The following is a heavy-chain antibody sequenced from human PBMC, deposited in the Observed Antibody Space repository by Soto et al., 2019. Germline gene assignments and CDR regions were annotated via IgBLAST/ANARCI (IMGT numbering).Heavy chain of an antibody. Sequence: SQTLSLASTVSSGSIPSHYWSWTRPPPRKGLEWIGYIYYSGSTNYNPSLKSRVTISVDTSKNQFSLKLSSVTAADTAVYYCARVRRVSMIVVVRHDAFDIWGQGTMVT. CDR2: IYYSGST. V-gene: IGHV4-59*11. J-gene: IGHJ3*02. D-gene: IGHD3-22*01. CDR1: SGSIPSHY. CDR3: ARVRRVSMIVVVRHDAFDI.